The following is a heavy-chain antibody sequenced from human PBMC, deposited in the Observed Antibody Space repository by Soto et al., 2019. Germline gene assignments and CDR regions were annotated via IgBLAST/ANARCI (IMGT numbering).Heavy chain of an antibody. J-gene: IGHJ6*02. Sequence: GGSLRLSCGASGFTITYYYMSWIRQAPGKGLEWVSHISSVGTTTYYADSVKGRFSICMDNAKNSLYLQMNSLRAEDTAVYYCARDQEGSGSHWLGYNYYAMDVWGQGTTVTSP. V-gene: IGHV3-11*01. CDR1: GFTITYYY. CDR3: ARDQEGSGSHWLGYNYYAMDV. D-gene: IGHD3-10*01. CDR2: ISSVGTTT.